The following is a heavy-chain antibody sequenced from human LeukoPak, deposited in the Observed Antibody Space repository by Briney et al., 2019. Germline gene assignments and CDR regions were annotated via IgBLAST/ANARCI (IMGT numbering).Heavy chain of an antibody. Sequence: SQTLSRTCAISGDSVSSNSAAWNWIRQSPSRVLEWLGRTYYRSNWYNDYAVSVKSRITINPDTSKNQFSLQLNSVTPEDTAVYYCARDRDPGTYYLDYWGQGTQVTVSS. CDR1: GDSVSSNSAA. V-gene: IGHV6-1*01. J-gene: IGHJ4*02. D-gene: IGHD3-10*01. CDR2: TYYRSNWYN. CDR3: ARDRDPGTYYLDY.